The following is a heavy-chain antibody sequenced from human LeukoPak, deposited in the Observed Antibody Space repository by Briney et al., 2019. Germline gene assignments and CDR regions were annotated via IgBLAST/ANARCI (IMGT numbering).Heavy chain of an antibody. D-gene: IGHD3-22*01. V-gene: IGHV4-34*01. Sequence: PSETLSLTCAVYGGSFSGYYWSWIRQPPGKGLEWIGEINHSGSTNYNPSLKSRVTISVDTSKNQFSLKLSSVTAADTAVYYCARGPYQNHYDSSGSPVDYWGQGTLVTVSS. CDR3: ARGPYQNHYDSSGSPVDY. CDR1: GGSFSGYY. J-gene: IGHJ4*02. CDR2: INHSGST.